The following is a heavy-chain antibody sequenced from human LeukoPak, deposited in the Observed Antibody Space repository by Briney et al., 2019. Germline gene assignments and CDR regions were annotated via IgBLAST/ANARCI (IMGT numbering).Heavy chain of an antibody. Sequence: SRTLSLTCAISGDSVSSNSAAWNWIRQPPSRGLEWLGRTYYRSKWYNDYAVSVKGRIAINPDTSKNQFSLQLNSVTPEDTAVYYCARAKGRSPLFDYWGQGTLVTVSS. V-gene: IGHV6-1*01. CDR1: GDSVSSNSAA. CDR3: ARAKGRSPLFDY. J-gene: IGHJ4*02. D-gene: IGHD6-13*01. CDR2: TYYRSKWYN.